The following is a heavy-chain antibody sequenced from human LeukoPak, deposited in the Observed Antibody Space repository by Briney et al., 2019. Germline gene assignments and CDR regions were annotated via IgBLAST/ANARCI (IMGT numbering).Heavy chain of an antibody. D-gene: IGHD3-3*01. J-gene: IGHJ5*02. CDR3: ARDSALAIFGVVTNWFDP. CDR1: GFTFSSYA. CDR2: ISGSGGST. Sequence: GGSLRLSCAASGFTFSSYAMSWVRQAPGKGLEWVSAISGSGGSTYYADSVKGRFTISRDNAKNSLYLQMNSLRAEDTAVYYCARDSALAIFGVVTNWFDPWGQGTLVTVSS. V-gene: IGHV3-23*01.